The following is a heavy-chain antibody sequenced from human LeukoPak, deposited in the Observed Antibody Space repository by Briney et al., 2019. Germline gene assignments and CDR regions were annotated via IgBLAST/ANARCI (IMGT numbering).Heavy chain of an antibody. CDR1: GFTFSSYA. J-gene: IGHJ4*02. CDR2: INHSVST. Sequence: GSLRLSCAASGFTFSSYAMSWIRQPPGKGLEWIGEINHSVSTNYNPSLKSRVTISVDTSKNQFSLKLSSVTAADTAVYYCARGSGWYVFFFDYWGQGTLVTVSS. V-gene: IGHV4-34*01. D-gene: IGHD6-19*01. CDR3: ARGSGWYVFFFDY.